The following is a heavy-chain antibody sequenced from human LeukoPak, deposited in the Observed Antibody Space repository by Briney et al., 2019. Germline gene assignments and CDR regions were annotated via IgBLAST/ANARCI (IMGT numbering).Heavy chain of an antibody. D-gene: IGHD3-22*01. CDR2: ISDRSGST. CDR1: GFTFSSYG. CDR3: AKALSSGYYYSGSYYFDY. Sequence: GGSLRLSCAASGFTFSSYGMAWVRQAPGKGLEWVSGISDRSGSTYYADSVKGRFTIARDNSKDTLYLQMNSLRAEDTAVYYCAKALSSGYYYSGSYYFDYWGQGTLVTVSS. V-gene: IGHV3-23*01. J-gene: IGHJ4*02.